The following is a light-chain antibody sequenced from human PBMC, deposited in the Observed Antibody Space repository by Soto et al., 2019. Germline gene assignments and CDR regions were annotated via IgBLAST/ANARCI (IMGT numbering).Light chain of an antibody. V-gene: IGKV3-11*01. Sequence: EIVLTQCPAIQSKTPGERATLSCRASQSVSSYLAWYQQKPGQAPRLLIYDASNRATGIPARFSGSGSGTDFTLTISSLVPEDFAVYYCQQRRNWPITCGQGTRLEIK. J-gene: IGKJ5*01. CDR3: QQRRNWPIT. CDR2: DAS. CDR1: QSVSSY.